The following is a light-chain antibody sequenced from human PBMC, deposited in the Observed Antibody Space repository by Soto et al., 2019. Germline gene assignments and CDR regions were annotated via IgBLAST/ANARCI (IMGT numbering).Light chain of an antibody. CDR1: QGISSY. J-gene: IGKJ4*01. Sequence: IQLTQSPSSLSASVGDRVTITCRASQGISSYLAWYQQKPGKAPKLLIYAASTLQSGVPSRFSGSGSGTDFTLTIFILLPEDFPTYYCQQLNSYPLTFGGGTKVDIK. CDR2: AAS. CDR3: QQLNSYPLT. V-gene: IGKV1-9*01.